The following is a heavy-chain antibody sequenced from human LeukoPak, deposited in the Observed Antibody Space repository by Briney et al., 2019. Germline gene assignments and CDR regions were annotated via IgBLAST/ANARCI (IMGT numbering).Heavy chain of an antibody. V-gene: IGHV3-74*01. D-gene: IGHD3-3*01. J-gene: IGHJ4*02. CDR3: VGDSPEWHQPLDY. CDR2: INRDGSTT. CDR1: GFRFSNYW. Sequence: GGSLRLSCTASGFRFSNYWMHWVRQAPGKGLVWVSRINRDGSTTTYADSVEGRFTISRDNAKNTLYLQMNSLRADDTAVYYCVGDSPEWHQPLDYWGQGTLVTVSS.